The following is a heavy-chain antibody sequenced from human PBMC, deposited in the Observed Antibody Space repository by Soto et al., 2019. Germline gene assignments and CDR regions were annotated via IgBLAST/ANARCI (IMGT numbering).Heavy chain of an antibody. CDR3: SGDPLGSGISAARD. V-gene: IGHV3-9*01. J-gene: IGHJ4*02. D-gene: IGHD6-13*01. CDR1: GFTFHNYA. CDR2: ISWNSADI. Sequence: EVQLVESGGGLVQPGRSLRLSCAASGFTFHNYAMHWVRQAPGKGLEWVSGISWNSADIGYADSVKGRFTISRDNAKNSLYLQVSSLRADYTALYYCSGDPLGSGISAARDWGKGTLVTVSS.